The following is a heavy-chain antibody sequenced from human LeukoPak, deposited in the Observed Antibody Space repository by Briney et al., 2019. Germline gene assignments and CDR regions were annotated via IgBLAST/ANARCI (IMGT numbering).Heavy chain of an antibody. Sequence: GGSLRLSCAASGFTFSSYAMHWVRQAPGKGLEWVALISYDGSNKYYADSVKGRFTISRDNSKNTLYLQMNSLRAEDTAVCYCARAVGYCSGGSCYPQYFQHWGQGTLVTVSS. D-gene: IGHD2-15*01. CDR1: GFTFSSYA. CDR2: ISYDGSNK. V-gene: IGHV3-30-3*01. CDR3: ARAVGYCSGGSCYPQYFQH. J-gene: IGHJ1*01.